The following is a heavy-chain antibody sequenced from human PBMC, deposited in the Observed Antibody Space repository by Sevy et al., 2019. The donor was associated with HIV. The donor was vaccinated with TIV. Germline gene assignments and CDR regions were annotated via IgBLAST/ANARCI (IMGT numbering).Heavy chain of an antibody. CDR1: GFSFSDYY. Sequence: GGSPRLSCAASGFSFSDYYMSWIRQAPGKGLEWVSYISSSGGTVYYADSVKGRFTTSRDNARNSLHLQMNSLRAEDTAVYYCAREQVAAYIDYWGQGALVTVSS. V-gene: IGHV3-11*01. J-gene: IGHJ4*02. CDR3: AREQVAAYIDY. CDR2: ISSSGGTV. D-gene: IGHD2-15*01.